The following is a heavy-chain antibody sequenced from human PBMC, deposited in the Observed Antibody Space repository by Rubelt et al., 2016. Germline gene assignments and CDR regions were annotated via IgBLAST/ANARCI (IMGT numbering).Heavy chain of an antibody. J-gene: IGHJ3*01. CDR1: GFSLSTSGVG. V-gene: IGHV2-5*02. CDR3: AAVAGATPGRDAFDF. Sequence: QITLKESGPTLVKPTQTPTLTCTFSGFSLSTSGVGVGWIRQPPGKALEWLALIYWDDDKRYSPSLKSRLTITKDTSKNQVALTMTSMDPMDTATYYSAAVAGATPGRDAFDFWGQGTMVTVSS. CDR2: IYWDDDK. D-gene: IGHD2-15*01.